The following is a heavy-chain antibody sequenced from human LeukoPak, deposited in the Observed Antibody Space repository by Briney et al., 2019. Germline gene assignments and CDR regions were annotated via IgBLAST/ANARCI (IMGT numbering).Heavy chain of an antibody. CDR3: AREYYASGDY. D-gene: IGHD3-10*01. J-gene: IGHJ4*02. CDR2: ISGSGATT. Sequence: GGSLRLSCAASRFTFSSYPMSWVRQPPGKGLEWVASISGSGATTYYADSVKGRFTISRDNSKNTVYLQINSLRAEDTAVYYCAREYYASGDYWGQGTLVTVSS. CDR1: RFTFSSYP. V-gene: IGHV3-23*01.